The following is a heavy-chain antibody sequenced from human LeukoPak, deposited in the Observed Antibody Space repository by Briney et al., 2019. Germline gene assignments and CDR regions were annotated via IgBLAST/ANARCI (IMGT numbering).Heavy chain of an antibody. CDR2: IYSGGST. V-gene: IGHV3-53*01. Sequence: GGSLRLSCAASGFTVSSNYMSWVRQAPGKGLEWVSVIYSGGSTYYADSVKGRFTTPRDISKNTLYLQMNSLRAEDTAVYYCASVNSDGAEYFQHWGQGTLVTVSS. D-gene: IGHD5-24*01. J-gene: IGHJ1*01. CDR3: ASVNSDGAEYFQH. CDR1: GFTVSSNY.